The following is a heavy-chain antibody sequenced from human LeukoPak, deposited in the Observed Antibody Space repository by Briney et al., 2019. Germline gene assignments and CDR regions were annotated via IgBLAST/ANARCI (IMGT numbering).Heavy chain of an antibody. V-gene: IGHV5-51*01. CDR2: IYPGDSDT. D-gene: IGHD2-15*01. J-gene: IGHJ4*02. CDR1: GYSFTSYW. Sequence: GESLKISCKGSGYSFTSYWIGWVRQMPGKGREWMGIIYPGDSDTRYSPSFQGQVTISADKSIITAYLQWSRLKASDTAMYYCARGGWDIVVVVAARGKYYFDYWGQGTLVTVSS. CDR3: ARGGWDIVVVVAARGKYYFDY.